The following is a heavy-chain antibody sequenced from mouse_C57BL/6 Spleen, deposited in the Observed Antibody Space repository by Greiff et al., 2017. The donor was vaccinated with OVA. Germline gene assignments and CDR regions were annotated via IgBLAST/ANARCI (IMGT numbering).Heavy chain of an antibody. D-gene: IGHD3-3*01. V-gene: IGHV1-61*01. CDR1: GYTFTSYW. CDR2: IYPSDSET. Sequence: QVQLKQPGAELVRPGSSVKLSCKASGYTFTSYWMDWVKQRPGQGLEWIGNIYPSDSETHYNQKFKDKATLTVDKSSSTAYMQLSSLTSEDSAVYYCARWGTYYFDYWGQGTTLTVSS. CDR3: ARWGTYYFDY. J-gene: IGHJ2*01.